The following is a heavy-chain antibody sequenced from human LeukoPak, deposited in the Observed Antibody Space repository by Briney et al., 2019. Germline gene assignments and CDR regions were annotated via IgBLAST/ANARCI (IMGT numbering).Heavy chain of an antibody. Sequence: ASVKVSCKASGYTFTSSGISWMPQAPGHGLEWMGWISAYNGNTNYAQKLQGRVTMTTDTSATTAYMELRSLRSDDTAVYYCASQTTWDWFDPWGQGTLVTVSS. CDR1: GYTFTSSG. CDR3: ASQTTWDWFDP. CDR2: ISAYNGNT. D-gene: IGHD4-17*01. J-gene: IGHJ5*02. V-gene: IGHV1-18*01.